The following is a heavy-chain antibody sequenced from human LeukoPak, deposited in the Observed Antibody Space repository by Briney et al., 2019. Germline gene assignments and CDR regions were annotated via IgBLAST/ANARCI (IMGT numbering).Heavy chain of an antibody. CDR2: IKSKTDGGTT. CDR3: STTYYYDSSEGY. V-gene: IGHV3-15*07. J-gene: IGHJ4*02. Sequence: GGSLRLSCAASGFTFSSYAVNWVRQAPGKGLEWVGRIKSKTDGGTTDYAAPVKGRFTISRDDSKNTLYLQMNSLKTEDTAVYYCSTTYYYDSSEGYWGQGTLVTVSS. D-gene: IGHD3-22*01. CDR1: GFTFSSYA.